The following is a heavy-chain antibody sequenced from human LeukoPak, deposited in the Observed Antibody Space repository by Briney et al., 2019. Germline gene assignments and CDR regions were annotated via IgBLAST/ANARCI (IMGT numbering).Heavy chain of an antibody. CDR2: ISSSSAYI. Sequence: GGSLRLSCAASGFTFSSCEMNWVRQAPGRGLEWVSSISSSSAYIFYADSVKGRFTISRDNAKESLYLQMNSLRAEDTAVYYCATDRQPAHWGQGTLVTVS. J-gene: IGHJ4*02. V-gene: IGHV3-21*01. CDR1: GFTFSSCE. CDR3: ATDRQPAH.